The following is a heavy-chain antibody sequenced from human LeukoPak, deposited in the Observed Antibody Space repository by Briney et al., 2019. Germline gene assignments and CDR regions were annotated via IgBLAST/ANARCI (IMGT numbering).Heavy chain of an antibody. Sequence: GGSLRLSCAASGFPFSGSGMHWVRQAPGKGLEWVAVIWYDGSNQYYADSVKGRFTISRDNAKNSLYLQMNSLRAEDTAVYYCARDWSSYGYGDYWGQGTLVTVSS. CDR2: IWYDGSNQ. CDR3: ARDWSSYGYGDY. D-gene: IGHD5-18*01. J-gene: IGHJ4*02. V-gene: IGHV3-33*01. CDR1: GFPFSGSG.